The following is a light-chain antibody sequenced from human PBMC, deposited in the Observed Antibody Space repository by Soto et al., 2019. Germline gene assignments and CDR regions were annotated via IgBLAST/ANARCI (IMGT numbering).Light chain of an antibody. V-gene: IGKV1-39*01. CDR2: SAS. J-gene: IGKJ5*01. CDR1: QNIYNY. CDR3: QQTHSTPVT. Sequence: DIQMTQYPSSLSASVGDRVTVTCRTSQNIYNYLNWYQQKPGKAPKLLIYSASSVQSGVPSRFSGSGSGTDFTLTISSLQPEDFATYYCQQTHSTPVTFGQGTRLEIK.